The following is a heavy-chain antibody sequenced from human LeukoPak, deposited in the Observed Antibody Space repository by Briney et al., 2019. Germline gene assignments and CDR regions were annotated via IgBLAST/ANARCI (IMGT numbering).Heavy chain of an antibody. CDR1: GFTFSSYE. CDR3: SKGSVNLDY. D-gene: IGHD3-3*01. V-gene: IGHV3-48*03. Sequence: GGSLRLSCAASGFTFSSYEMNWVRQAPGKGLEWVSYISSSGSTIYYADSVKGRFTISRDNSKNTVYLQMNSLRAEDTAVYYCSKGSVNLDYWGQGTLVTVSS. CDR2: ISSSGSTI. J-gene: IGHJ4*02.